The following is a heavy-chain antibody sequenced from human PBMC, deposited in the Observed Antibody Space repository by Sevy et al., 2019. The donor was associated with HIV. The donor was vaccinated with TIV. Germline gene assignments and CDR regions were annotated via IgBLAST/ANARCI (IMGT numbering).Heavy chain of an antibody. CDR1: GSTFISYV. Sequence: GGSLRLSCAASGSTFISYVMTWVRQAPGKGLEWVASISYSSNYIYYADSLKGRFTISRDNAKNSLFLQMNSLRAEDTAVYYCARPYGSGSWEAFDVWGQGTMVTVSS. V-gene: IGHV3-21*01. CDR2: ISYSSNYI. J-gene: IGHJ3*01. CDR3: ARPYGSGSWEAFDV. D-gene: IGHD3-10*01.